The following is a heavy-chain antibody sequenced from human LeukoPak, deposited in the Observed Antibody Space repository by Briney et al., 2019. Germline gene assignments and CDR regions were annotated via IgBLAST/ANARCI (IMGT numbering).Heavy chain of an antibody. CDR2: IGPTGSDR. Sequence: GGSLRLSCTASGLTFSTSGFNWVRQAPGKGLEWVASIGPTGSDRYHADSIKGRFTISRDNANNFLYLQMNSLRAEGTAVYYCATETNGRHYDYWGQGTLLTVSP. CDR3: ATETNGRHYDY. CDR1: GLTFSTSG. V-gene: IGHV3-21*06. D-gene: IGHD1-14*01. J-gene: IGHJ4*02.